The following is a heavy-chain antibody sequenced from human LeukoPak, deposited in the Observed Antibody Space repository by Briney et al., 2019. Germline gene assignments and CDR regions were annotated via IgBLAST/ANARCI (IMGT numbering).Heavy chain of an antibody. V-gene: IGHV3-23*01. CDR3: FFPGVTGKVY. D-gene: IGHD1-1*01. CDR1: GLTFSSYG. Sequence: GGSLRLSCAASGLTFSSYGMSWVRQAPGKGLEWVSTITGTGGTTYYADSVKGRFTISRDNSKNTLYLQMNSLRAEDTAVYYCFFPGVTGKVYWGQGTLVTVSS. CDR2: ITGTGGTT. J-gene: IGHJ4*02.